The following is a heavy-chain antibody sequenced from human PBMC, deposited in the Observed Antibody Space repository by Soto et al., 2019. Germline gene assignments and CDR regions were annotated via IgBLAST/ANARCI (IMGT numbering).Heavy chain of an antibody. CDR1: CGSISSYY. D-gene: IGHD3-10*01. V-gene: IGHV4-59*01. J-gene: IGHJ4*02. CDR2: IYYSGST. CDR3: ANHRGVRGVIIFAY. Sequence: SETLSLTCTVSCGSISSYYWSWIRQPPWKGLEWIGYIYYSGSTNYNPSLKSRVTISVDTSKNQFSLKLSSVTAEDTAVYYCANHRGVRGVIIFAYWGQGTRVTVSS.